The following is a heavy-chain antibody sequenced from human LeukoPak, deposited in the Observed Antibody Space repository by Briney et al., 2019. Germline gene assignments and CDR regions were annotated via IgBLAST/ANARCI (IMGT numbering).Heavy chain of an antibody. CDR3: ARVLRVPSTGFYGYYFDY. V-gene: IGHV3-53*01. D-gene: IGHD3-9*01. CDR2: IYSGGSI. Sequence: PGGSLRLSCAASGLIVSSNYMTWVRQAPGKGLEWVSVIYSGGSIYYADSVKGRFTISRDNSRNTLYLQMNSLRAEDTAVYYCARVLRVPSTGFYGYYFDYWGQGTLVTVSS. CDR1: GLIVSSNY. J-gene: IGHJ4*02.